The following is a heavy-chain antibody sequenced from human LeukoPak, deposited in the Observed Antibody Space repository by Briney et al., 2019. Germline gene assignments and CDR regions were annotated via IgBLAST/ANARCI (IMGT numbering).Heavy chain of an antibody. CDR2: IYYSGST. CDR1: GGSISSSSYY. Sequence: PSETLSLTCTVSGGSISSSSYYWGWIRQPPGKGLEWIGSIYYSGSTYYNPSLKSRVTISVDTSKNQFSLKLSSVTAADTAVYYCASSLYYYDSSGYNSFDYWGQGTLVTVSS. D-gene: IGHD3-22*01. J-gene: IGHJ4*02. V-gene: IGHV4-39*01. CDR3: ASSLYYYDSSGYNSFDY.